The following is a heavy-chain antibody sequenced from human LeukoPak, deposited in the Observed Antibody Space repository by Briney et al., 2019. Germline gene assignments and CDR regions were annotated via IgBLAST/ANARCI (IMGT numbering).Heavy chain of an antibody. CDR3: AKGWGLRYSDPWDY. CDR2: ISWNGGNI. D-gene: IGHD3-9*01. J-gene: IGHJ4*02. Sequence: LAGGSLRLSCAASGFTSNDYAMHWARHAPGKGLEWVSGISWNGGNIAYADSVKGRFTISRANAKNSLYLQMNRLRVEDTASYYCAKGWGLRYSDPWDYWGEGALVTVPS. CDR1: GFTSNDYA. V-gene: IGHV3-9*02.